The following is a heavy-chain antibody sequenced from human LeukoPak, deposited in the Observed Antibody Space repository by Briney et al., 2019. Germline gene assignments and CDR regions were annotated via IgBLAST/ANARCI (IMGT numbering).Heavy chain of an antibody. CDR3: ARVGAYYDSSGRHPPQVRPFDP. J-gene: IGHJ5*02. CDR1: GGSISSGSYY. Sequence: SETLSLTCTVSGGSISSGSYYWSWIRQPAGKGLEWIGRIYTSGSTNYNPSLKSRVTISVDTSKNQFSLKLSSVTAADTAVYYCARVGAYYDSSGRHPPQVRPFDPWGQGTLVTVSS. V-gene: IGHV4-61*02. D-gene: IGHD3-22*01. CDR2: IYTSGST.